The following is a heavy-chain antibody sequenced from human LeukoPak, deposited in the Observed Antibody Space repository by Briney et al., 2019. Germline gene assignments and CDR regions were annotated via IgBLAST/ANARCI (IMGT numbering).Heavy chain of an antibody. CDR3: ARDHFPSGSYFFFDY. CDR2: IRYDGTNK. Sequence: GRSLRLSCAASGFTFSTYAMHWVRQAPGKGLEWVAFIRYDGTNKYYADSVKGRFTISRDNSKNTLYLQMNSLRAEDTAVYYCARDHFPSGSYFFFDYWGQGTLVTVSS. D-gene: IGHD1-26*01. J-gene: IGHJ4*02. CDR1: GFTFSTYA. V-gene: IGHV3-30*04.